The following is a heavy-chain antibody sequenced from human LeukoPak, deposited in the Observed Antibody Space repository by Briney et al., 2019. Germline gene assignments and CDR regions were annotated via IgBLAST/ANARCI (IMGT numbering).Heavy chain of an antibody. CDR1: GYTFTDYF. V-gene: IGHV1-2*02. CDR2: INPKTGGT. CDR3: ARGGFGSGNYFNF. Sequence: ASVKVSCKAPGYTFTDYFIHWVRQAPGQVFEWMGWINPKTGGTNHAQKFQGRLSMTPDTSINTAYMELSALRPDDTAIYYCARGGFGSGNYFNFWGQGTLISVSS. J-gene: IGHJ4*02. D-gene: IGHD3-10*01.